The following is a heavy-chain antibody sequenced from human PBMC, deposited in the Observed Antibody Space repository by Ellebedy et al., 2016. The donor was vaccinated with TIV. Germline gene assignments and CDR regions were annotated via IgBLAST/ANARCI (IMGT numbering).Heavy chain of an antibody. J-gene: IGHJ3*02. V-gene: IGHV1-18*01. D-gene: IGHD1-26*01. CDR2: ISAYNGNT. CDR3: ARGSGSYLWDAFDI. Sequence: ASVKVSXXASGYTFTSYGISWVRQAPGQGLEWMGWISAYNGNTNYAQKLQGRVTMTTDTSTSTAYMELSRLRSDDTAVYYCARGSGSYLWDAFDIWGQGTMVTVSS. CDR1: GYTFTSYG.